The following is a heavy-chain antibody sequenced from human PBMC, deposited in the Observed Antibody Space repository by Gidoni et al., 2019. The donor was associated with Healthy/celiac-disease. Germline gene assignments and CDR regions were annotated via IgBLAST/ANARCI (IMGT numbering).Heavy chain of an antibody. CDR1: GFTFSSYA. J-gene: IGHJ6*02. CDR3: ARDQYSGYDWDYYYGMDV. D-gene: IGHD5-12*01. Sequence: GFTFSSYAMHWVRQAPGKGLEWVAVISYDGSNKYYADSVKGRFTISRDNSKNTLYLQMNSLRAEDTAVYYCARDQYSGYDWDYYYGMDVWGQGTTVTVSS. CDR2: ISYDGSNK. V-gene: IGHV3-30-3*01.